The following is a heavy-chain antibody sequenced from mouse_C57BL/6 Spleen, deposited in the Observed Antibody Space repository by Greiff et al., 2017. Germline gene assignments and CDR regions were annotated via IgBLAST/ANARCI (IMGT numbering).Heavy chain of an antibody. J-gene: IGHJ3*01. CDR1: GYTFTGYW. V-gene: IGHV1-9*01. D-gene: IGHD2-4*01. CDR3: ARGNYDWFAY. Sequence: QVQLKESGAELMKPGASVKLSCTATGYTFTGYWIAWVKQRPGHGLEWIGEILPGSGSTNYNEKFKGKATFTADTSSNTAYMQLSSLTTKDYAICYCARGNYDWFAYWGQGTLVTVSA. CDR2: ILPGSGST.